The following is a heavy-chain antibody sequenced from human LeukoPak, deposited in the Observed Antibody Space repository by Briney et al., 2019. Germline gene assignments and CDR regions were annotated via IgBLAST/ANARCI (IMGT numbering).Heavy chain of an antibody. CDR3: ARDGIAARRGGGFNGDY. J-gene: IGHJ4*02. V-gene: IGHV1-2*02. CDR2: INPNSGGT. Sequence: ASVKVSCKASGYTFTGYYMHWVRQAPGQGLEWMGWINPNSGGTNYAQKFQGRVTMTRDTSISTAYMELSRLRSDDTAVYYCARDGIAARRGGGFNGDYWGQGTLVTVSS. CDR1: GYTFTGYY. D-gene: IGHD6-6*01.